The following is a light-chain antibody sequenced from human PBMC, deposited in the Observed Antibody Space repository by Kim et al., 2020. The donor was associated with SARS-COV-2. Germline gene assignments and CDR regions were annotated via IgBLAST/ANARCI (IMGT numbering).Light chain of an antibody. Sequence: KTVTISCTRSSGSIARNYVQWYQQHPGSSPTTVIYEHNQRPSGVPDRFSGSIDSSSNSASLTISGLKTEDEADYYCQSYDSSNPWVFGGGTQLTVL. V-gene: IGLV6-57*01. CDR3: QSYDSSNPWV. CDR1: SGSIARNY. J-gene: IGLJ3*02. CDR2: EHN.